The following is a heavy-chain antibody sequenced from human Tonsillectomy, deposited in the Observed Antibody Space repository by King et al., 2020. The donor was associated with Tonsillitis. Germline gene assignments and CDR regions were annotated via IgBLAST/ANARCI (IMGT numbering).Heavy chain of an antibody. CDR1: TDSITDYY. V-gene: IGHV4-4*07. J-gene: IGHJ3*02. CDR3: ARARYYYDSKGYWAFDI. CDR2: VSASGST. D-gene: IGHD3-22*01. Sequence: QLQESGPGLVRPSETLSLTCTVSTDSITDYYWSWIRQPAGKGLEWIGRVSASGSTNYNPSLKSRVTMSVDTSKNQFSLRLTSVTAADTAVYYCARARYYYDSKGYWAFDIWGQGTMVTVSS.